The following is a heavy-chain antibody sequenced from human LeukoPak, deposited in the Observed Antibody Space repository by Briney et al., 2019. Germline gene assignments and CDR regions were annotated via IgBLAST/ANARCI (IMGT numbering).Heavy chain of an antibody. J-gene: IGHJ6*02. CDR3: ASTMVRGVTSPKFYGMDV. Sequence: QTGGSLRLSCAASGFTFSSYGMHWVRQAPGKGLEWVAVISYDGSNKYYADSVKGRFTISRDNSKNTLYLQMNSLRAEDTAVYYCASTMVRGVTSPKFYGMDVWGQGTTVTVSS. V-gene: IGHV3-30*03. D-gene: IGHD3-10*01. CDR2: ISYDGSNK. CDR1: GFTFSSYG.